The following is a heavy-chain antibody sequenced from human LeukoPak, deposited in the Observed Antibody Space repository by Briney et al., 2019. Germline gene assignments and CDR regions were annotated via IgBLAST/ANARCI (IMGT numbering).Heavy chain of an antibody. CDR3: AKGNSASGSYRPFDY. V-gene: IGHV3-23*01. J-gene: IGHJ4*02. Sequence: PGGSLRLSCAASGFTFSSYAMSWVRQAPGKGLEWVSAISDSGAMTSYADSVKGRFTISRDNSKSTLYLQMNGLRAEDTAVYYCAKGNSASGSYRPFDYWGQGTRVTVSS. CDR1: GFTFSSYA. D-gene: IGHD3-10*01. CDR2: ISDSGAMT.